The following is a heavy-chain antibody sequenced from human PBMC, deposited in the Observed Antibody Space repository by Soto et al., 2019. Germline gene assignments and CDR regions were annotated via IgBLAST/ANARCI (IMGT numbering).Heavy chain of an antibody. V-gene: IGHV3-7*03. Sequence: PGGSLRLSCAASGFTFSSYWMSWVRQAPGKGLEWVANIKQDGSEKYYVDSVKGRFTISRDNAKNSLYLQMNSLRAEDTAVYYCARDGIAVTNYYGMDVWGQGTTVTVSS. CDR2: IKQDGSEK. J-gene: IGHJ6*02. CDR1: GFTFSSYW. CDR3: ARDGIAVTNYYGMDV. D-gene: IGHD4-17*01.